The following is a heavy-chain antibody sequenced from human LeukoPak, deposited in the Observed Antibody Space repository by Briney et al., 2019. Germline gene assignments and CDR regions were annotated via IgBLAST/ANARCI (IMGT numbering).Heavy chain of an antibody. CDR1: GITFGDYV. CDR3: TRAGGATPPYYYYYMDV. Sequence: GGSLRLSCTASGITFGDYVMSWVRQAPGKGLEWVGFIRSKTYGGTTEYAASVKGRSTISRDDSKSIACLQMNSLKTEDTAVYYCTRAGGATPPYYYYYMDVWGKGTTVTISS. CDR2: IRSKTYGGTT. J-gene: IGHJ6*03. D-gene: IGHD1-26*01. V-gene: IGHV3-49*04.